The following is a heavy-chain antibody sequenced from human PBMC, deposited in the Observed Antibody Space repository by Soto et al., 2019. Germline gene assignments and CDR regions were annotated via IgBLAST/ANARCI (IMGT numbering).Heavy chain of an antibody. Sequence: PGGSLRLSCAASGFTFSSYGMHWVRQAPGEGLEWVAVIWYDGSNKYYADSVKGRFTISRDNSKNTLYLQMNSLRAEDTAVYYCARDSGSTSGSLDYWGQGTLVTVSS. CDR2: IWYDGSNK. CDR1: GFTFSSYG. V-gene: IGHV3-33*01. J-gene: IGHJ4*02. D-gene: IGHD3-10*01. CDR3: ARDSGSTSGSLDY.